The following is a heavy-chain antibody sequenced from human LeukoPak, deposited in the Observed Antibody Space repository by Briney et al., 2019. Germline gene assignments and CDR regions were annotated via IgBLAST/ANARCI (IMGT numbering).Heavy chain of an antibody. CDR3: ARRELRYFDWLRAFDI. J-gene: IGHJ3*02. CDR1: GFTFSSYA. Sequence: GSLRLSCAASGFTFSSYAMHWVRQAPGKGLEWVSYISSSGSTIYYADSVKGRFTISRDNAKNSLYLQMNSLRAEDTAVYYCARRELRYFDWLRAFDIWGQGTMVTVSS. CDR2: ISSSGSTI. D-gene: IGHD3-9*01. V-gene: IGHV3-48*03.